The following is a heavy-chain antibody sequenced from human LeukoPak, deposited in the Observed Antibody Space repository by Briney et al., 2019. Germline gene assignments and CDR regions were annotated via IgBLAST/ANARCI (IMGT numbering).Heavy chain of an antibody. CDR1: GFTVSSNY. D-gene: IGHD3-9*01. V-gene: IGHV3-66*01. CDR2: IYSGGST. CDR3: ARDQSRNILTGYGAFDI. Sequence: GGSLRLSCAASGFTVSSNYMSWVRQAPGKGLEWVSVIYSGGSTYYADSVKGRFTISRDNSKNTLYLQMNSLRAEDTAVYYCARDQSRNILTGYGAFDIWGQGTMVTVSS. J-gene: IGHJ3*02.